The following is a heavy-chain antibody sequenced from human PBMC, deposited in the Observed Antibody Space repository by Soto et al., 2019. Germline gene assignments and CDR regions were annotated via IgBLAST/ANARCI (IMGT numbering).Heavy chain of an antibody. Sequence: QVQLVQSGAEVKKPGSSVKVSCKTSGGTFSTYSIVWVQQAPGEGLEWMGGIIPIFGTANYAQKFQDRVTITEDKSTNTAFMELSSLKSEDTAMYSCASSSGNNYGVGTNYYFDYWGQGTLVTVSS. D-gene: IGHD1-26*01. CDR3: ASSSGNNYGVGTNYYFDY. V-gene: IGHV1-69*06. CDR1: GGTFSTYS. J-gene: IGHJ4*02. CDR2: IIPIFGTA.